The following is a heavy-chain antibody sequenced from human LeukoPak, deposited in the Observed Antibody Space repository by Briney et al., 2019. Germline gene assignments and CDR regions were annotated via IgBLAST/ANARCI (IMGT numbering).Heavy chain of an antibody. CDR1: GFTFSPYP. V-gene: IGHV3-21*01. CDR2: ISSSSGYI. CDR3: ASQVSGWLREEVDY. J-gene: IGHJ4*02. Sequence: PGGSLRLSRAASGFTFSPYPMTWVRQAPGKGLEWISSISSSSGYIYYADSVKGRFTISRDNAKNSLYLQMNSLRAEDTAVYYCASQVSGWLREEVDYWGQGTLVTVSS. D-gene: IGHD6-19*01.